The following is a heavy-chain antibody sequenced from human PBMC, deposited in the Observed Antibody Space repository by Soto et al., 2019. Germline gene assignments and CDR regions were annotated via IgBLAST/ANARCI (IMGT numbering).Heavy chain of an antibody. V-gene: IGHV1-3*01. CDR3: ARQLSGTILGWFDP. D-gene: IGHD5-18*01. J-gene: IGHJ5*02. CDR2: INAGNGNT. CDR1: GYTFTSYA. Sequence: QVQLVQSGAEVKKPGASVKVSCKASGYTFTSYAMHWVRQAPGQRLEWMGWINAGNGNTKYSQKLQGRVTITRDTSASTAYMELSSLRSEDTAVYYCARQLSGTILGWFDPWGQGTLVTVSS.